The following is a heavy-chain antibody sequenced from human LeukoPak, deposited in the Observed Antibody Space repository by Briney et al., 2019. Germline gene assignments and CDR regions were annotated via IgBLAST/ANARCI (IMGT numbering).Heavy chain of an antibody. V-gene: IGHV4-59*01. CDR1: GGPITEYY. J-gene: IGHJ4*02. Sequence: PSETLCLTCSVSGGPITEYYWSWIRQPPGKGLEWTGYIYHTGSTNYSPSLKSRVTMSVDASRNQFSLKLVSVTAADTAVYYCARDRGTTGYYYLDSWGQGIVVPVSS. D-gene: IGHD1-26*01. CDR2: IYHTGST. CDR3: ARDRGTTGYYYLDS.